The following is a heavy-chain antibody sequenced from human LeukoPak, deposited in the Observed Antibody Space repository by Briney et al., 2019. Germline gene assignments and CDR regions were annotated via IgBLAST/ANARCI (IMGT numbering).Heavy chain of an antibody. J-gene: IGHJ3*02. CDR2: ISSSSSYI. CDR3: ARFTSSSSGAFDI. CDR1: GFTFSSYS. D-gene: IGHD6-6*01. V-gene: IGHV3-21*01. Sequence: GGSLRLSCAASGFTFSSYSMNWFRQAPGKALEWVSSISSSSSYIYYADSVKGRFTISRDNAKNSLYLQMNSLRAEDTAVYYCARFTSSSSGAFDIWGQGTMVTVSS.